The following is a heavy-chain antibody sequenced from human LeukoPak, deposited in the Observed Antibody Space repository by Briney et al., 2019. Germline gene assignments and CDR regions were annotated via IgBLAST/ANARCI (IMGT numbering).Heavy chain of an antibody. J-gene: IGHJ4*02. Sequence: GGSLRLSCAASGFTFSNAWMSWVRQAPGKGLVWVSRIASDGSSTTYADSVKGRFSISRDNAKNTLYLQMNSLRVEDTAVYYCARGRPHGNDYWGQGTLVTVSS. CDR3: ARGRPHGNDY. CDR1: GFTFSNAW. D-gene: IGHD4-23*01. CDR2: IASDGSST. V-gene: IGHV3-74*01.